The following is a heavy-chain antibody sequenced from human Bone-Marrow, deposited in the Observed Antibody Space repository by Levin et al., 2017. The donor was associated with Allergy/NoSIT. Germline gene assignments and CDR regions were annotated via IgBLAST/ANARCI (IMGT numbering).Heavy chain of an antibody. CDR1: GYSFTSYA. CDR2: SNAGNGNT. J-gene: IGHJ3*02. V-gene: IGHV1-3*02. D-gene: IGHD2-15*01. Sequence: GESLKISCRASGYSFTSYAMHWVRQAPGQRPEWMGWSNAGNGNTTYSQEFQDRVTITRDTSASTAYMELSSLRSEDTAVYYCARGGLYCSGGSCQDAFDIWGQGTMVTVSS. CDR3: ARGGLYCSGGSCQDAFDI.